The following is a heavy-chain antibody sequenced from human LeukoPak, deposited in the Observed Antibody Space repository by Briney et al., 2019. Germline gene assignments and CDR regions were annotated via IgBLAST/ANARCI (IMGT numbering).Heavy chain of an antibody. CDR1: GGSISSYY. J-gene: IGHJ4*02. CDR3: ARVGSSTNGEIDY. Sequence: SETLSLTCTVSGGSISSYYWSWIRQPPGKGLEWIGYIYYSGSTNYNPSLKSRVAISVDTSKNQFSLKLSSVTAADTAVYYCARVGSSTNGEIDYWGQGTLVTVSS. D-gene: IGHD2-2*01. CDR2: IYYSGST. V-gene: IGHV4-59*01.